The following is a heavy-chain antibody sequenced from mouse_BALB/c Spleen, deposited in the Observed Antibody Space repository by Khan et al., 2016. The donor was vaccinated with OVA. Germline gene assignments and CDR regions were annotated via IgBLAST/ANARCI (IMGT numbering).Heavy chain of an antibody. D-gene: IGHD1-1*01. Sequence: QVHVKQSGAELVKAGASVKMSCKASGYTFPSYWMHWVKQRLGHGLEWFAETTPTNGRTYYTEKFKSKATLTVDKSSSTASLLPSGPTLEASASYYCSRIDKIVATYFDAWGQGTTRTVSS. CDR1: GYTFPSYW. CDR2: TTPTNGRT. CDR3: SRIDKIVATYFDA. J-gene: IGHJ2*01. V-gene: IGHV1S81*02.